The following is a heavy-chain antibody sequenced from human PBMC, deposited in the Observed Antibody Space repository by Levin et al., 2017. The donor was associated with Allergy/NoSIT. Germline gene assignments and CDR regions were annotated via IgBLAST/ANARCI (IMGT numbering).Heavy chain of an antibody. CDR1: GGSISRSYW. J-gene: IGHJ6*03. V-gene: IGHV4-4*02. D-gene: IGHD3-10*01. Sequence: SETLSLTCAVSGGSISRSYWWSWVRQPPGKGLEWIGEIYHSGSTNYNPSLKSRVTISVEKSKNQFSLKLNSVTAADTAVYYCARDRHYYGSLRNDYMDVWGKGTTVTVSS. CDR3: ARDRHYYGSLRNDYMDV. CDR2: IYHSGST.